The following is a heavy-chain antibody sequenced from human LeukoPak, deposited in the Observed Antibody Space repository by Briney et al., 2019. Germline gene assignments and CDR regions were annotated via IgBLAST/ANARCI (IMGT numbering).Heavy chain of an antibody. CDR2: INHSGST. D-gene: IGHD2-21*02. V-gene: IGHV4-34*01. CDR1: GGSFSGYY. Sequence: SETLSLTCDVYGGSFSGYYWSWIRQPPGKGLEWIGEINHSGSTNYNPSLESRVTISVDTSKNQFSLKLSSVTAADTAVYYCASLVVVTARSKRAYWFDPWGQGTLVTVSS. J-gene: IGHJ5*02. CDR3: ASLVVVTARSKRAYWFDP.